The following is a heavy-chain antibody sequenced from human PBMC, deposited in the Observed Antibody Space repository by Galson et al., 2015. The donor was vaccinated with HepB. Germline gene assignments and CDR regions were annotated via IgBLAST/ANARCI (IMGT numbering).Heavy chain of an antibody. J-gene: IGHJ4*02. V-gene: IGHV3-23*01. Sequence: SLRLSCAASGFSFSTYGMAWVRQAPGTGLEWISSIRDNGQATHYADSVKGRFTISRDNSKNTLSLQMNSLRTEDTAIYYCAREGWNPNYSFDYWGQGTLVTVSS. CDR2: IRDNGQAT. CDR1: GFSFSTYG. CDR3: AREGWNPNYSFDY. D-gene: IGHD1-1*01.